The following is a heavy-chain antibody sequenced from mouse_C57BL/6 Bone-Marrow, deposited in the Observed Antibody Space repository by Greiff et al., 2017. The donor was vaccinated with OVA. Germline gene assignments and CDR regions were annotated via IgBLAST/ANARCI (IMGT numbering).Heavy chain of an antibody. CDR2: INPSSGYT. CDR3: ARENY. V-gene: IGHV1-7*01. Sequence: VQLQQSGAELAKPGDSVKLSCTASGYTFTSYWMHWVNQRPGQGLEWIGYINPSSGYTKYNQKFKDTATLNADKSSNTPYMQLSILTYEDSAIYYCARENYWGQGTTLTVSS. CDR1: GYTFTSYW. J-gene: IGHJ2*01.